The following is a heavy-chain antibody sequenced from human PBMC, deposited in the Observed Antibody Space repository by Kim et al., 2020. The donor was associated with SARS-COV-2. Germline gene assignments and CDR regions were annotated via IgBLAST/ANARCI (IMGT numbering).Heavy chain of an antibody. V-gene: IGHV4-4*02. CDR2: IYHSGST. CDR3: ARVLAVAGTIDY. J-gene: IGHJ4*02. CDR1: GGSISSSNW. Sequence: SETLSLTCAVSGGSISSSNWWSWVRPPPGTGLEWIGEIYHSGSTNYNPSLKSRVTISVDKSKNQFSLKLSSVTAADTAVYYCARVLAVAGTIDYWGQGTLVTVSS. D-gene: IGHD6-19*01.